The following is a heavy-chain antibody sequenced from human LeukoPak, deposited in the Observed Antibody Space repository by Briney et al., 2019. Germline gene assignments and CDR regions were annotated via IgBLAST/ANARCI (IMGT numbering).Heavy chain of an antibody. D-gene: IGHD3-10*01. Sequence: GGSLRLSCAASGFTFSSYGMHCVRQAPGKGLEGVAFIRYDGSNKYYADSVKGRFTISRDNSKNTLYLQMNSLRAEDTAVYYCAKTGTYYYGSGSYTFDYWGQGTLVTVSS. CDR3: AKTGTYYYGSGSYTFDY. CDR2: IRYDGSNK. J-gene: IGHJ4*02. CDR1: GFTFSSYG. V-gene: IGHV3-30*02.